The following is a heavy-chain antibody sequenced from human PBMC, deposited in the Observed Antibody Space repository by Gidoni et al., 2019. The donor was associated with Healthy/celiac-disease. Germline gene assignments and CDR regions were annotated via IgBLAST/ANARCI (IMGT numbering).Heavy chain of an antibody. Sequence: QLHLQESGPGLVKPSETLSLTCTVSGGSISSSSYYWGWIRQPPGKGLEWIGSIYYSGSTYYNPSLKSRVNISVDKAKNQFSLKLSSVTAADTAVYYCARHNGVEFWSGCFDYWGQGTLVTVSS. CDR2: IYYSGST. CDR3: ARHNGVEFWSGCFDY. V-gene: IGHV4-39*01. J-gene: IGHJ4*02. CDR1: GGSISSSSYY. D-gene: IGHD3-3*01.